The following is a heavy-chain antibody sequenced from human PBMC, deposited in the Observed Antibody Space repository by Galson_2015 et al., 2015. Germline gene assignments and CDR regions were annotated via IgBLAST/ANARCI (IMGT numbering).Heavy chain of an antibody. CDR1: GFTFSSYA. V-gene: IGHV3-30-3*01. CDR3: ARVGGDIAGRTWGYFDY. Sequence: SLRLSCAASGFTFSSYAMHWVRQAPGKGLEWEAVISYDGSNKFYADSVKGRFTISRDNSKNTLYLQMNSRRPENTAVYYCARVGGDIAGRTWGYFDYWGQGTLVTVSS. CDR2: ISYDGSNK. D-gene: IGHD6-6*01. J-gene: IGHJ4*02.